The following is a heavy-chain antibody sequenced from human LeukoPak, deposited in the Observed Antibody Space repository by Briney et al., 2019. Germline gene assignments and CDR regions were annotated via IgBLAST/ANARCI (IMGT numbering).Heavy chain of an antibody. V-gene: IGHV4-31*03. CDR3: ARYPRDIVVVPAAIGGFDY. J-gene: IGHJ4*02. Sequence: SETLSLTCTVSGGSISSGGYYWRWIRQHPGKGLEWIGYIYYSGSTYYNPSLKSRVTISVDTSKNQFSLKLSSVTAADTAVYYCARYPRDIVVVPAAIGGFDYWGQGTLVTVSS. D-gene: IGHD2-2*01. CDR1: GGSISSGGYY. CDR2: IYYSGST.